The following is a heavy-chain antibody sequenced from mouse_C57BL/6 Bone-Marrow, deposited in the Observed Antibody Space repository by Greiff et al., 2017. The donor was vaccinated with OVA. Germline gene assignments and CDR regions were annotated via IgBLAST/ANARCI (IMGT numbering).Heavy chain of an antibody. Sequence: EVQLVESGGGLVKPGGSLKLSCAASGFTFSSYAMSWVRQTPEKRLEWVATISDGGSYTYYPDNVKGRFTISRDNAKNNLYLQMSHLKSEDTAMYYCARGDGYYDAMDYWGQGTSVTVSS. CDR3: ARGDGYYDAMDY. D-gene: IGHD2-3*01. CDR2: ISDGGSYT. CDR1: GFTFSSYA. V-gene: IGHV5-4*01. J-gene: IGHJ4*01.